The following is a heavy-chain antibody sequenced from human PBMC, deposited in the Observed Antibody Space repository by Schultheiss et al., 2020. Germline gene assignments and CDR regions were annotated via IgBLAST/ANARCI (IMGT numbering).Heavy chain of an antibody. Sequence: SETLSLTCTVSGGSIISSYYWSWIRQPPGKGLEWIGYIDYSGSTNYNPSLNSRVTISVDTSKNQFSLKLSSVTAADTAVYYCARGDRRGYSGYDSFDYWGQGTLVTVSS. J-gene: IGHJ4*02. CDR1: GGSIISSYY. CDR2: IDYSGST. CDR3: ARGDRRGYSGYDSFDY. V-gene: IGHV4-59*01. D-gene: IGHD5-12*01.